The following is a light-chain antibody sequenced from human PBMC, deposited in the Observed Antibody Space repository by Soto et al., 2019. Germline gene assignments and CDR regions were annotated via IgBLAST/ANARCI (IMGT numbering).Light chain of an antibody. CDR1: SSDVGAYDF. CDR2: EVS. Sequence: QSALTQPASVSGSPGQSITISCTGTSSDVGAYDFVSWYQQHPGKAPKLLISEVSNRPSGISTRFSGSKSGNTASLTISGLQAEDEADYYCSSYRYSSTPLIFGGGTQLTVL. J-gene: IGLJ2*01. V-gene: IGLV2-14*01. CDR3: SSYRYSSTPLI.